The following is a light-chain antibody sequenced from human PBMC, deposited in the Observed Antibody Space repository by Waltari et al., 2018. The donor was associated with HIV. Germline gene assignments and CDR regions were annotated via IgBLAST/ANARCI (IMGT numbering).Light chain of an antibody. CDR1: ALPKQY. J-gene: IGLJ2*01. Sequence: SYELTQPPSVSVSPGQTARITCSGDALPKQYAYWYQQKPGQAPVLVIYKDTERPSWIPERFSGASSGTTVTLTITGVQAEDEASYYCQSTHSRGTYVVFGGGTKLTVL. CDR3: QSTHSRGTYVV. CDR2: KDT. V-gene: IGLV3-25*03.